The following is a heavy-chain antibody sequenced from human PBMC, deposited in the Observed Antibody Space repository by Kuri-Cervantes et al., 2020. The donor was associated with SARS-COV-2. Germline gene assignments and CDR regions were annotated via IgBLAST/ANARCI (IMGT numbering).Heavy chain of an antibody. V-gene: IGHV4-4*07. CDR2: IYASGST. CDR1: GGSMNSYY. J-gene: IGHJ6*03. CDR3: VNGYYYYMDV. Sequence: SETLSLTCIVSGGSMNSYYWSWIRQPAGKGLEWIGRIYASGSTNYNPSLKSRVTISVDTSKNQFSLRLSSVTAADTAVYYCVNGYYYYMDVWGKGTMVTVSS.